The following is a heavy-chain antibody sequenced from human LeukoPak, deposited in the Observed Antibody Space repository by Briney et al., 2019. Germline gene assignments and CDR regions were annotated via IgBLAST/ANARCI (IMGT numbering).Heavy chain of an antibody. Sequence: GGSLRLSCAASGFTFSSYAMHWVRQAPGKGLEWVAVISYDGSNKYYADSVKGRFTISRDNSKNTLYLQMNSLRAEDTAVYYCVREVVVVVAAVGGRYYFDYWGQGTLVTVSS. V-gene: IGHV3-30*01. J-gene: IGHJ4*02. CDR2: ISYDGSNK. CDR3: VREVVVVVAAVGGRYYFDY. D-gene: IGHD2-15*01. CDR1: GFTFSSYA.